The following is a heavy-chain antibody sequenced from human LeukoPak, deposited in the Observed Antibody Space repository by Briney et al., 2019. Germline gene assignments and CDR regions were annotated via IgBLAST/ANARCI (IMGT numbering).Heavy chain of an antibody. CDR2: IKHDGSEK. CDR1: GFTFSSYW. V-gene: IGHV3-7*01. CDR3: ARDKVGGSMAGSNFDY. J-gene: IGHJ4*02. D-gene: IGHD6-19*01. Sequence: GGSLRLSCAASGFTFSSYWMSWVRQAPGKGLEWVANIKHDGSEKNYVDSVKGRFTISRDNAKNSVFLQMNSLRGEDTAVYYCARDKVGGSMAGSNFDYWGQGSLVTVSS.